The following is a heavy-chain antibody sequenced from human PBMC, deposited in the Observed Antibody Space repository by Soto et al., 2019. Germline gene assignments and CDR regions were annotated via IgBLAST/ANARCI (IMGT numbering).Heavy chain of an antibody. CDR2: IWYDGSNK. D-gene: IGHD2-8*01. CDR3: VRDGFVSATNSMHWALDF. Sequence: PGGSLRLSCAASGFTFRTYGMHWVRQAPGKGLEWVAIIWYDGSNKYYGDSVKGRFTISRDNSRNTLNLLMNSLRAEDTAVYYCVRDGFVSATNSMHWALDFWGQGTVVIVSS. J-gene: IGHJ3*01. CDR1: GFTFRTYG. V-gene: IGHV3-33*01.